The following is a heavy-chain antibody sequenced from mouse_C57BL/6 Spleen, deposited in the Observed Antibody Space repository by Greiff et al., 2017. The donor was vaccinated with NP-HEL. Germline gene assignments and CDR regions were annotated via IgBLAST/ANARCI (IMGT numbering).Heavy chain of an antibody. CDR3: ARRGYSNYGLYYFDY. CDR1: GYTFTTYP. V-gene: IGHV1-47*01. J-gene: IGHJ2*01. CDR2: FHPYNDDT. D-gene: IGHD2-5*01. Sequence: VKLMESGAELVKPGASVKMSCKASGYTFTTYPIEWMKQNHGKSLEWIGNFHPYNDDTKYNEKFKGKATLTVEKSSSTVYLELSRLTSDDSAVYYCARRGYSNYGLYYFDYWGKGTTLTVSS.